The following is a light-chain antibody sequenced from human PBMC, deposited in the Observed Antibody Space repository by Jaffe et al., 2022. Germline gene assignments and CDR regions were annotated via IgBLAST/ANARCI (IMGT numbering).Light chain of an antibody. J-gene: IGLJ2*01. Sequence: SYELTQPPSVSVSPGQTARITCSGDALPNQYAYWYQQKPGQAPVLVIYKDSERPSGIPERFSGSSSGTTVTLTISGVQAEDEADYYCQSADTSDAYVVFGGGTKVTVL. V-gene: IGLV3-25*03. CDR3: QSADTSDAYVV. CDR1: ALPNQY. CDR2: KDS.